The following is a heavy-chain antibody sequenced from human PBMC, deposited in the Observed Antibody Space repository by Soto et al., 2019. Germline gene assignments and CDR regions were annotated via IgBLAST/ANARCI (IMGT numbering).Heavy chain of an antibody. CDR3: AKDMRWPVAGIGYYYGMDV. Sequence: EVQLLESGGGLVQPGGSLRLSCAASGFTFSSYAMSWVRQAPGKGLEWVSAISGSGGSTYYADSVKGRFTISRDNSKNTLYLQMNSLRAEDTAVYYCAKDMRWPVAGIGYYYGMDVWGQGTTVTVSS. V-gene: IGHV3-23*01. D-gene: IGHD6-19*01. CDR1: GFTFSSYA. J-gene: IGHJ6*02. CDR2: ISGSGGST.